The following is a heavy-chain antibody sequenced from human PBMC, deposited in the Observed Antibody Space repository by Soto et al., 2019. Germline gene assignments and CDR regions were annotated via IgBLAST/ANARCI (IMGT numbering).Heavy chain of an antibody. CDR3: AHSQLGYCSSTSCWDRFDP. J-gene: IGHJ5*02. CDR2: IYWDDDK. V-gene: IGHV2-5*02. D-gene: IGHD2-2*01. CDR1: GFSLSTSGVG. Sequence: QITLKESGPTLVKPTQTLTLTCTFSGFSLSTSGVGVGWIRQPPGKALEWLALIYWDDDKRYSPSLKSRLTITKDTSKNQVVLTMTNMDPVDTATYYCAHSQLGYCSSTSCWDRFDPWGQGTLVTVSS.